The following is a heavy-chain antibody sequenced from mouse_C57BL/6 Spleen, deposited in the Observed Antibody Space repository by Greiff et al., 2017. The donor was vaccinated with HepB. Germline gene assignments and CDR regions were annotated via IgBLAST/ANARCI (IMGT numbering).Heavy chain of an antibody. V-gene: IGHV1-74*01. D-gene: IGHD3-2*02. CDR2: IHPSDSDT. Sequence: VQLQQPGAELVKPGASVKVSCKASGYTFTSYWMHWVKQRPGQGLEWIGRIHPSDSDTNYNQKFKGKATLTVDKSSSTAYMQLSSLTSEDSAVYCCAIGAAQFPFAYWGQGTLVTVSA. CDR3: AIGAAQFPFAY. CDR1: GYTFTSYW. J-gene: IGHJ3*01.